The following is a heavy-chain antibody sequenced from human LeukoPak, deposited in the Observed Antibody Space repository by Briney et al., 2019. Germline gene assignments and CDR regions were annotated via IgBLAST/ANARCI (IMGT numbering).Heavy chain of an antibody. D-gene: IGHD6-6*01. CDR3: ARGLGSSSAGTTY. CDR1: GFTFSSYW. J-gene: IGHJ4*02. CDR2: INEDGSTT. Sequence: QPGGSLRLSCAASGFTFSSYWMYWVRQAPGKGLVWVSRINEDGSTTSYADSVKGRFTISRDNTKNTVYLQINSLRGEDTAPYYCARGLGSSSAGTTYWGQGTVVTVSS. V-gene: IGHV3-74*01.